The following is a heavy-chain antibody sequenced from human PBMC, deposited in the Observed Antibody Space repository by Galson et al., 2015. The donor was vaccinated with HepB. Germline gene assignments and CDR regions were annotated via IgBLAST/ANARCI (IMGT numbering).Heavy chain of an antibody. CDR2: INPYNRNT. CDR3: ARGALVVVVGATQNNWFDP. Sequence: VKVSCKASDYSFASYSITWVRQAPGQGLEWMGWINPYNRNTDYSRKFQGRVTMTTDKFTSTAYMELRSLRSDDTAVYYCARGALVVVVGATQNNWFDPWGQGTLVTVSS. J-gene: IGHJ5*02. CDR1: DYSFASYS. D-gene: IGHD2-15*01. V-gene: IGHV1-18*01.